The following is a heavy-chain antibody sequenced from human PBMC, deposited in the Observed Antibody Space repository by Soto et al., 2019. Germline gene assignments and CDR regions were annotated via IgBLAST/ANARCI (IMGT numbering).Heavy chain of an antibody. Sequence: QVQLVESGGGVVQPGRSLRLSCAASGFTFSSYGMHWVRQAPGKGLEWVAVIWYDGSNKYYADSVKGRITISRDNSKNTLDLQRNGLRAEDTAVYYWARDPIRYASHDIVTGYAVDYWGQGTPDNGCS. CDR2: IWYDGSNK. CDR1: GFTFSSYG. D-gene: IGHD3-9*01. CDR3: ARDPIRYASHDIVTGYAVDY. J-gene: IGHJ4*02. V-gene: IGHV3-33*01.